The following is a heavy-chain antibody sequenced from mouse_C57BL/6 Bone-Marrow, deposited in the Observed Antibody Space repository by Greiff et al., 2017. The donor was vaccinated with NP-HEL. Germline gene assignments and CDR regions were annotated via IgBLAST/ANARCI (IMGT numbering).Heavy chain of an antibody. CDR3: AREGIYDGYYVAY. D-gene: IGHD2-3*01. V-gene: IGHV1-81*01. CDR1: GYTFTSYG. J-gene: IGHJ3*01. CDR2: FYPRSGNT. Sequence: QVQLQQSGAELARPGASVKLSCKASGYTFTSYGISWVKQRTGQGLEWIGEFYPRSGNTYYNAKFKGKATLTADKSSSTAYMELRSLTSEDSAVYFCAREGIYDGYYVAYWGQGTLVTVSA.